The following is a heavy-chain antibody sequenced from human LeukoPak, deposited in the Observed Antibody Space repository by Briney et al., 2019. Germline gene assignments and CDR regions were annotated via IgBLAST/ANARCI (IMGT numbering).Heavy chain of an antibody. D-gene: IGHD3-10*01. J-gene: IGHJ6*03. CDR2: IIPIFGTA. V-gene: IGHV1-69*13. CDR1: GGTFSSYA. CDR3: ARRTVRGAPYYYYMDV. Sequence: GASVKVSCKASGGTFSSYAISWVRQAPGQGLEWMGGIIPIFGTANYAQKFQGRVTITADESTSTAYMELSSLRSKDTAVYYCARRTVRGAPYYYYMDVWGKGTTVTVSS.